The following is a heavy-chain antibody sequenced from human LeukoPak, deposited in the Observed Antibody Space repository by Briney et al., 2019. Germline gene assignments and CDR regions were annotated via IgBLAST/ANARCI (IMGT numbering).Heavy chain of an antibody. CDR1: GYSFTTYW. J-gene: IGHJ4*02. D-gene: IGHD1-1*01. CDR2: IYPGDSDT. V-gene: IGHV5-51*01. CDR3: ARRLTTEETFDY. Sequence: GESLKISCKGSGYSFTTYWIAWVRPMPGKGLEWMGIIYPGDSDTRYSPSFQGQITISADKSINTAYLQWNSLRASDTAMYYCARRLTTEETFDYWGQGTPVTVSS.